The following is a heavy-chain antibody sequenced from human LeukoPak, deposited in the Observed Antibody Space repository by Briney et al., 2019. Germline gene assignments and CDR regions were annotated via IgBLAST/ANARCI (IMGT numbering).Heavy chain of an antibody. Sequence: ASVKVSCKASGYAFTSYGISWVRQAPGQGLEWMGWISVYNGNTNYAQKLQGRVTMTTDTSTSTAYMELSSLRSEDTAVYYCARGLHQTPEAYYYYYMDVWGKGTTVTVSS. D-gene: IGHD4-11*01. J-gene: IGHJ6*03. CDR3: ARGLHQTPEAYYYYYMDV. V-gene: IGHV1-18*01. CDR1: GYAFTSYG. CDR2: ISVYNGNT.